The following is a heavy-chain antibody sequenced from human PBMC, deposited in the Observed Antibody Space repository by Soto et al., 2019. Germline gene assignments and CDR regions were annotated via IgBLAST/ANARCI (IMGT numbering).Heavy chain of an antibody. V-gene: IGHV3-23*01. CDR3: APRMVRGVNVNFYMDV. CDR1: AFTFSSYV. J-gene: IGHJ6*03. CDR2: ISNSGGNT. D-gene: IGHD3-10*01. Sequence: GGSLRLSCAASAFTFSSYVMSWVRQAPGKGLEWVSAISNSGGNTYYADSVKGRFTISRDNSKNTLYLQMNSLRVEDTAVYYCAPRMVRGVNVNFYMDVWGKGTTVTVSS.